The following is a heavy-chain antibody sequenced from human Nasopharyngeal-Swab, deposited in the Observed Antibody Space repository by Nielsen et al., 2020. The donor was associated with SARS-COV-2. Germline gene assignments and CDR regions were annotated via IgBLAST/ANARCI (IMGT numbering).Heavy chain of an antibody. V-gene: IGHV3-23*01. CDR1: GFTFSSYA. Sequence: GESLKISCAASGFTFSSYAMSWVRQAPGKGLGWVSAISGSGGSTYYADSVKGRFTISRDNSKNTLYLQMNSLRAEDTAVYYCAKYSRGELRFIGYWGQGTLVTVSS. J-gene: IGHJ4*02. D-gene: IGHD1-26*01. CDR3: AKYSRGELRFIGY. CDR2: ISGSGGST.